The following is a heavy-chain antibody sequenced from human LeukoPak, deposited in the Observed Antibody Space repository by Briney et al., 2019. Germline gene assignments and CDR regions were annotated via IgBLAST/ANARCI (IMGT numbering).Heavy chain of an antibody. J-gene: IGHJ5*02. CDR3: ARDSRMSTRPLWFDP. V-gene: IGHV1-69*05. D-gene: IGHD2-2*01. Sequence: ASVKVSCKASGGTFSSYAISWVRQAPGQGLEWMGGIIPIFGTANYAQKFQGRVTITTDESTSTAYMELSSLRSEGTAVYYRARDSRMSTRPLWFDPGGQGTLVTVST. CDR2: IIPIFGTA. CDR1: GGTFSSYA.